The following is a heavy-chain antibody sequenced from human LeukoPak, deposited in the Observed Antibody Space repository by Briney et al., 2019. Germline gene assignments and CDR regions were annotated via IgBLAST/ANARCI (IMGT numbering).Heavy chain of an antibody. J-gene: IGHJ4*02. V-gene: IGHV3-7*01. Sequence: PGGSLRLSCAASGFTFSNYWMSWVRQAPGKGLEWVANIKQDGSEKYYVDSVKGRFTISRDNAKNSLYLQMNSLRAEDTAVYYCARDPCSGGSCYIDYWGQGTLVTVSS. CDR3: ARDPCSGGSCYIDY. CDR1: GFTFSNYW. D-gene: IGHD2-15*01. CDR2: IKQDGSEK.